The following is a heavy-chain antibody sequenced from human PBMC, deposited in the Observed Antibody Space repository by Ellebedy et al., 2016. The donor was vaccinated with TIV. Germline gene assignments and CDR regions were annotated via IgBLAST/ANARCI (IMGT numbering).Heavy chain of an antibody. CDR3: AISGGSRALYYFDY. D-gene: IGHD5-12*01. CDR2: IIPIFGTA. Sequence: SVKVSXKASVGTFSSYAISWVRQAPGQGLEWMGGIIPIFGTANYAQKFQGRVTITADESTSTAYMELSSLRSEDTAVYYCAISGGSRALYYFDYWGQGTLVTVSS. CDR1: VGTFSSYA. V-gene: IGHV1-69*13. J-gene: IGHJ4*02.